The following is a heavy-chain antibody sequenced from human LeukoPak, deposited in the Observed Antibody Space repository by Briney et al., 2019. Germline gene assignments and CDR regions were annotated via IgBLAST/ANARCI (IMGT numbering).Heavy chain of an antibody. D-gene: IGHD6-6*01. CDR1: GYTFTSYG. CDR2: ISAYNGNT. V-gene: IGHV1-18*01. CDR3: ARQSIAARRNYYYYMDV. Sequence: ASVKVSCKASGYTFTSYGISWVRQAPGQGLEWMGWISAYNGNTNYAQKFQGRVTITADESTSTAYMELSSLRSEDTAVYYCARQSIAARRNYYYYMDVWGKGTTVTVSS. J-gene: IGHJ6*03.